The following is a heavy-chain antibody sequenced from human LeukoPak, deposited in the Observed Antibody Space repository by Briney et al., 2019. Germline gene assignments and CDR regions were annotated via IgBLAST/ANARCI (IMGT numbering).Heavy chain of an antibody. Sequence: SETLSLTCTVSGGSISSYYWSWIRQPPGKGLEWIGYIYYSGSTNYNPSLKSRVTISVDTSKNQFSLKLSSVTAADTAVYYCAGEMATIRTFDYWGQGTLVTVSS. CDR2: IYYSGST. CDR3: AGEMATIRTFDY. CDR1: GGSISSYY. J-gene: IGHJ4*02. V-gene: IGHV4-59*01. D-gene: IGHD5-24*01.